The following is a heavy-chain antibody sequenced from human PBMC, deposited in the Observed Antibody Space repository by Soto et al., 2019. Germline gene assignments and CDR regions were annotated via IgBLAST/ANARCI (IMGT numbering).Heavy chain of an antibody. Sequence: QVQLQESGPGRVKPSETLSLSCTVSGGSITDYYWNWIRQPPGKGLEWIGYIYYNGRPDYNPSLKSRVNVSIDRSKNHFSLILNSVTAADTAMYFCARGGKTSGWYWGFDYWGQGTLVPVSS. J-gene: IGHJ4*02. D-gene: IGHD6-19*01. CDR3: ARGGKTSGWYWGFDY. CDR1: GGSITDYY. V-gene: IGHV4-59*01. CDR2: IYYNGRP.